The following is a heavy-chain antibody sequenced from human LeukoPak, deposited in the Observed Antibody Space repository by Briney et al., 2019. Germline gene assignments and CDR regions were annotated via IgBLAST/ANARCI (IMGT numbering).Heavy chain of an antibody. V-gene: IGHV2-5*02. CDR1: GFSLSTRGVG. CDR2: IYWDDDK. J-gene: IGHJ5*02. Sequence: SGPTLVKPTQTLTLTCTFSGFSLSTRGVGVGWIRQPPVKALEWLAPIYWDDDKRYSPSLKSRLTITKDTSKNQVVLTMTNMDPVDTATYYCAHRLELMGLWFGEHGGWFDPWGQGTLVTVSS. CDR3: AHRLELMGLWFGEHGGWFDP. D-gene: IGHD3-10*01.